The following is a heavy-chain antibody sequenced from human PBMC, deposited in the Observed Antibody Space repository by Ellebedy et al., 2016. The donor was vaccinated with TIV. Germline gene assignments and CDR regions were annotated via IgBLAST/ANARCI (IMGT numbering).Heavy chain of an antibody. CDR2: ITTNSKTT. J-gene: IGHJ4*02. CDR3: ARDGMIWGVCDY. D-gene: IGHD3-10*01. CDR1: GFAFSAYN. Sequence: GESLKISCAGSGFAFSAYNMDWVRQAPGKGLEWISYITTNSKTTYYADSVKGRFTISRDNAKNSLYLQMNSLRVEDTAVYYCARDGMIWGVCDYWGQGTLVTVSS. V-gene: IGHV3-48*04.